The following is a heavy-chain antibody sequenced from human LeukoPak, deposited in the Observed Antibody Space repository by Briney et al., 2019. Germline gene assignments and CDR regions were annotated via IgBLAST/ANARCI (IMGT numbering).Heavy chain of an antibody. CDR3: AKGARLGSSTRADAFDI. D-gene: IGHD1-26*01. J-gene: IGHJ3*02. CDR1: GFAFNTYW. CDR2: INDAGNLK. Sequence: GGSLRLSCAASGFAFNTYWMTWVRQAPGKGLEWVACINDAGNLKYYVDSVRGRFTISRDNAKNSLHLQMNSLRAEDTAVYYCAKGARLGSSTRADAFDIWGQGTMVTVSS. V-gene: IGHV3-7*03.